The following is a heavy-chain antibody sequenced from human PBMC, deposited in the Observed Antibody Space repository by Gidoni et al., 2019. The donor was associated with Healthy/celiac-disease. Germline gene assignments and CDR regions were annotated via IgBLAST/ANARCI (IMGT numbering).Heavy chain of an antibody. CDR2: IKNDGSGT. CDR1: GFTCSNYW. CDR3: ARGGGYNFDY. Sequence: EVQLVESGGGLVQPGGSLRLYCAAAGFTCSNYWMHWVRQAPGKGLVGVSRIKNDGSGTIYADSVKGRFTISRDNAKNTLYLQMNSLRADDTAVYYCARGGGYNFDYWGQGSLVTVSS. V-gene: IGHV3-74*01. J-gene: IGHJ4*02. D-gene: IGHD5-12*01.